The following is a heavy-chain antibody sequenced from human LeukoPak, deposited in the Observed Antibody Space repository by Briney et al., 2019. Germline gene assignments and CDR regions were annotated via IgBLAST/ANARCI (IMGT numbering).Heavy chain of an antibody. CDR3: ARAKYIGPYYYYYYGMDV. CDR2: IYSGGST. V-gene: IGHV3-66*01. D-gene: IGHD5-18*01. J-gene: IGHJ6*02. Sequence: PGGSLRLSCAASGFTVSSNYMSWVRQAPGKGLEWVSVIYSGGSTYYADSVKGRFTISRDNSKNTLYLQTNSPRAEDTAVYYCARAKYIGPYYYYYYGMDVWGQGTTVTVSS. CDR1: GFTVSSNY.